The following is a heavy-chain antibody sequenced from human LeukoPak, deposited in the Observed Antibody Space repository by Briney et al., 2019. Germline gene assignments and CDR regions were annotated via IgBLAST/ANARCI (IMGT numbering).Heavy chain of an antibody. D-gene: IGHD4-17*01. V-gene: IGHV4-4*02. J-gene: IGHJ4*02. Sequence: SETLSLTCAVSGGSISSSNWWSWVRQPPGKGLEWIAEIYHSGSTNYNPSLKSRVTISVDKSKNQFSLKLSSVTAADTAVYYCARDRGARSYGDYVPFDYWGQGTLVTVSS. CDR1: GGSISSSNW. CDR2: IYHSGST. CDR3: ARDRGARSYGDYVPFDY.